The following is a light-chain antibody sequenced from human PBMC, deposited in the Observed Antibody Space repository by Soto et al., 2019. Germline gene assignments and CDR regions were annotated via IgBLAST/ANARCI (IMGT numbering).Light chain of an antibody. J-gene: IGKJ3*01. CDR2: AAS. Sequence: DIQMTQSPTSLSASVGDRVTITCQASQGIRNFVAWYQQKPGKAPKLLIYAASTLQSGVPSRFSGSGSGTDFTLTINSLQPEDVATYSGQKYSSVPVFGPGTKVEIK. CDR1: QGIRNF. V-gene: IGKV1-27*01. CDR3: QKYSSVPV.